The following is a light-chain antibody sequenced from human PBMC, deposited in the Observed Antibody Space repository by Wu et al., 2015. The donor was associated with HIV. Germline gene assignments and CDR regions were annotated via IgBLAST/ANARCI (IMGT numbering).Light chain of an antibody. CDR1: QSVSSN. Sequence: EIVMTQSPATLSVSPGERATLSCRASQSVSSNLAWYQQKPGQAPRLLIYGASSRATGIPDRFRGSGSGTDFTLTITRLEPEDFAVYYCQQYETSITFGQGTRLDIK. CDR2: GAS. V-gene: IGKV3D-15*01. CDR3: QQYETSIT. J-gene: IGKJ5*01.